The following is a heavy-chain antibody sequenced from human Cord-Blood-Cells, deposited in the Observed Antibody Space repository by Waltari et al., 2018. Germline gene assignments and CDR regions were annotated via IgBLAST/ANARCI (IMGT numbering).Heavy chain of an antibody. CDR3: ARTITGSLPFDY. D-gene: IGHD1-20*01. J-gene: IGHJ4*02. CDR2: IDWDDDK. V-gene: IGHV2-70*15. Sequence: QVTLRESGPALVKPTQTLTLTCTFSGFSLSTSGLCVSWIRQPPGKALEWLARIDWDDDKYYSTSLKTRLTISKDTSKNQVVLTMTNMDPVDTATYYCARTITGSLPFDYWGQGTLVTVSS. CDR1: GFSLSTSGLC.